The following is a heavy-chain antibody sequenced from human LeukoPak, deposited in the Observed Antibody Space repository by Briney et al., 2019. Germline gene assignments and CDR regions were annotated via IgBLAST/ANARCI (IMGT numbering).Heavy chain of an antibody. D-gene: IGHD3-16*02. Sequence: GGSLRLSCAASGFTFSSCAMHWVRQAPGKGLEYVSAISSNGGSTYYANSVKGRFTISRDNSKNTLYLQMGSLRAEDMAVYYCARDGNMITFGGVIAPHYFDYWGQGTLVTVSS. CDR3: ARDGNMITFGGVIAPHYFDY. CDR2: ISSNGGST. V-gene: IGHV3-64*01. J-gene: IGHJ4*02. CDR1: GFTFSSCA.